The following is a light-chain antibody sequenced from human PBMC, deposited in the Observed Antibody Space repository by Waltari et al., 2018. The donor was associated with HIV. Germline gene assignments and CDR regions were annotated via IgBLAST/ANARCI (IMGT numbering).Light chain of an antibody. CDR1: SSNIGRDT. CDR2: NNN. V-gene: IGLV1-44*01. J-gene: IGLJ3*02. Sequence: QSVLTQPPSASGTPGQRVTISCSGGSSNIGRDTVTWYQHHPGTAPKLLIYNNNRRPSGVPDRFSGSKSGTSASLAISGLQSEDEADYYCASWDGSLNGWVFGGGTKLTVL. CDR3: ASWDGSLNGWV.